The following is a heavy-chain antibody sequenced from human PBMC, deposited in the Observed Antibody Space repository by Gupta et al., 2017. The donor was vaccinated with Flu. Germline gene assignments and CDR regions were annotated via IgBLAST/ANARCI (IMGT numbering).Heavy chain of an antibody. CDR2: INHSGST. D-gene: IGHD6-13*01. J-gene: IGHJ5*02. CDR3: ARVYIAADYNWFDP. V-gene: IGHV4-34*01. Sequence: GKGLEWIGEINHSGSTNYNPSLKSRVTISVDTSKNQFSLKLSSVTAADTAVYYCARVYIAADYNWFDPWGQGTLVTVSS.